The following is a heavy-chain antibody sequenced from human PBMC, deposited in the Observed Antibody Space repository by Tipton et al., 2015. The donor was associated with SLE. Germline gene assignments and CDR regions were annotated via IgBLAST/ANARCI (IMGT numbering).Heavy chain of an antibody. CDR3: ARANLQWLVQDY. V-gene: IGHV4-59*01. Sequence: TLSLTCAVYGGSFSGYYWSWIRQPPGKGLEWIGYIYYSGSTNYNPSLKSRVTISVDTSKNQFSLKLSSVTAADTAVYYCARANLQWLVQDYWGQGTLVTVSS. J-gene: IGHJ4*02. CDR1: GGSFSGYY. CDR2: IYYSGST. D-gene: IGHD6-19*01.